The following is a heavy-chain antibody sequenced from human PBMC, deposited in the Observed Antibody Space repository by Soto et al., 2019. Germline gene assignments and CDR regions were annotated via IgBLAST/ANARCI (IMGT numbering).Heavy chain of an antibody. CDR3: ARWGVRGVKHKYYFDY. D-gene: IGHD3-10*01. V-gene: IGHV4-39*01. CDR1: GGSISSSSYY. Sequence: SETLSLTCTVSGGSISSSSYYWGWIRQPPGKGLEWIGSIYYSGSTYYNPSLKSRVTISVDTSKNQFSLKLSSVTAADTAVYYCARWGVRGVKHKYYFDYWGQGTLVTVSS. J-gene: IGHJ4*02. CDR2: IYYSGST.